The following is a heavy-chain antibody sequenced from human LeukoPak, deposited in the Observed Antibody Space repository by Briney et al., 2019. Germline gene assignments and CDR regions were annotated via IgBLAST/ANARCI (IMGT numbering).Heavy chain of an antibody. J-gene: IGHJ5*02. Sequence: SETLSLTCAVYGGSFSGYYWSWIRQPPGKGLEWIGEINHSGSTNYNPSLKSRVTISVDTSKNQFSPKLSSVTAADTAVYYCATSSPYNWFDPWGQGTLVTVSS. CDR3: ATSSPYNWFDP. CDR1: GGSFSGYY. V-gene: IGHV4-34*01. CDR2: INHSGST.